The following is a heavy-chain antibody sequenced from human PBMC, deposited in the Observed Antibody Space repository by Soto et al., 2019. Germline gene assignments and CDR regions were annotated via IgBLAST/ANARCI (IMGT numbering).Heavy chain of an antibody. D-gene: IGHD2-21*02. CDR1: GVSITTTGYS. V-gene: IGHV4-30-2*01. CDR3: ATYTAYAKYYLDF. Sequence: PSETLSLTCAVSGVSITTTGYSWSWLRQPPGKGLEWIGYIYPSGTIFYNPSLNSRVTISIDTSNNQFSLRLSSVSAADTAVYFCATYTAYAKYYLDFWGRGALVTVSS. CDR2: IYPSGTI. J-gene: IGHJ4*02.